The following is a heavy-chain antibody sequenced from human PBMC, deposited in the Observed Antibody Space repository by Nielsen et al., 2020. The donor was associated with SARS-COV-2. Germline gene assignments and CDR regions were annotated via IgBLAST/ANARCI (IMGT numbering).Heavy chain of an antibody. CDR1: GGSITTYY. CDR2: IYYSGNT. D-gene: IGHD7-27*01. Sequence: SETLSLTCAVSGGSITTYYWHWIRQSPGKGLEWIGYIYYSGNTNYNPSLKSRVTISVDTSKNQFSLKLSSVTAADTAVYYCARDDDNWGSPAYWGQGTPVTVSS. V-gene: IGHV4-59*13. J-gene: IGHJ4*02. CDR3: ARDDDNWGSPAY.